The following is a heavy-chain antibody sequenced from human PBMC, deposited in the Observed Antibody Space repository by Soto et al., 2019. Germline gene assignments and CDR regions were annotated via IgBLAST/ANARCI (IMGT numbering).Heavy chain of an antibody. CDR1: GYTFTGYY. D-gene: IGHD4-17*01. CDR3: ARLTTDDAFDI. Sequence: ASVKVSCKASGYTFTGYYMHWVRQAPGQGLEWMGWISAYNGNTNYAQKLQGRVTMTTDTSTSTAYMELRSLRSDDTAVYYCARLTTDDAFDIWGQGTMVTVS. V-gene: IGHV1-18*04. CDR2: ISAYNGNT. J-gene: IGHJ3*02.